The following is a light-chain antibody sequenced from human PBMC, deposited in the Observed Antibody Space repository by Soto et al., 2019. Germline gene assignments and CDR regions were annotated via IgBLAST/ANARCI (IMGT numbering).Light chain of an antibody. CDR3: CSYVGNSLWL. J-gene: IGLJ3*02. V-gene: IGLV2-23*01. CDR1: SSDIGKYKV. CDR2: EAT. Sequence: QSVLTQPASVSGPPGQSITISCIGASSDIGKYKVVSWYQHHPGKVPKLLIYEATKRPSGVSDRFSGSKSDNTASLTISGLQAEDGADYYCCSYVGNSLWLFGGGTK.